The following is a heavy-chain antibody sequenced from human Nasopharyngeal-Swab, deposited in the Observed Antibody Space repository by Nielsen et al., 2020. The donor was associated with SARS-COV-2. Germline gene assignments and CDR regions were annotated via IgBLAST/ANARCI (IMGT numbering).Heavy chain of an antibody. D-gene: IGHD1-26*01. CDR1: GGSISSYY. Sequence: GSLRLSCTVSGGSISSYYWSWIRQPPGKGLEWIGYIYYSGSTNYNPSLKSRVTISIDTSRNQFSLKLSSVTAADTAVYYCARLLSGTKPPHDAFDIWGQGTMVTVSS. CDR3: ARLLSGTKPPHDAFDI. CDR2: IYYSGST. J-gene: IGHJ3*02. V-gene: IGHV4-59*08.